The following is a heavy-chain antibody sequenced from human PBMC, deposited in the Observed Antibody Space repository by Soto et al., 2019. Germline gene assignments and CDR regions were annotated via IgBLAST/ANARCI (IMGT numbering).Heavy chain of an antibody. CDR3: ATGSRYAYYYGMDI. V-gene: IGHV1-69*02. CDR1: GGTFSSYT. J-gene: IGHJ6*02. Sequence: SVKVSCKASGGTFSSYTISWVRQAPGQGLEWMGRIIPILGIANYAQKFQGRVTITADKSTSTAYMELSSLKSEDTAVYYCATGSRYAYYYGMDITGQNTTLTDPS. D-gene: IGHD3-10*01. CDR2: IIPILGIA.